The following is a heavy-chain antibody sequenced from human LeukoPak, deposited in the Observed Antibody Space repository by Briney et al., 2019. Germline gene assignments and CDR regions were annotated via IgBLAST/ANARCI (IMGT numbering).Heavy chain of an antibody. CDR2: ISYDGSNK. D-gene: IGHD3-22*01. J-gene: IGHJ4*02. CDR1: GFTFSSYA. V-gene: IGHV3-30-3*01. CDR3: AGYYYDSSGSFDY. Sequence: PGRSLRLSCAASGFTFSSYAMHWVRQAPGKGLEWVAVISYDGSNKYYADSVKGRFTISRDNSKNTLYLQMTSLRAEDTAVYYCAGYYYDSSGSFDYWGQGTLVTVSS.